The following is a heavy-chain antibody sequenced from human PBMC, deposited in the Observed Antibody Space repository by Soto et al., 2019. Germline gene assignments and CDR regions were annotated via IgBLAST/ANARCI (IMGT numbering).Heavy chain of an antibody. V-gene: IGHV3-21*01. CDR2: ITSNSYNI. Sequence: PGGSLRLSCAASGFTFSSYGMHWVRQAPGKGLEWVSAITSNSYNINYSDSVKGRFTISRDNAKNSLYLQMNSLRAEDTAVYYCARARTWSGSYGMDVWGQGTTVTVSS. CDR1: GFTFSSYG. D-gene: IGHD3-3*01. J-gene: IGHJ6*02. CDR3: ARARTWSGSYGMDV.